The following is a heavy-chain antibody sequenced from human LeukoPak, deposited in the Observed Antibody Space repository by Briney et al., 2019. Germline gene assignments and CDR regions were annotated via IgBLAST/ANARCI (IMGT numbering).Heavy chain of an antibody. CDR1: GGSISSGGYY. V-gene: IGHV4-31*03. Sequence: PSETLSLTCTVSGGSISSGGYYWSWIRQHPGKGLEWIGYIYYRGSTYYNPSLKSRVTISVDTSKNQFSLTLSSMTAADTAVYYCARSSTVDYFDYWGQGTLVTVSS. CDR2: IYYRGST. D-gene: IGHD4-23*01. CDR3: ARSSTVDYFDY. J-gene: IGHJ4*02.